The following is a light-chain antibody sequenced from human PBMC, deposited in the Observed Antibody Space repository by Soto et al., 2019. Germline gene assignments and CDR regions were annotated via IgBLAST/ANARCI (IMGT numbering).Light chain of an antibody. CDR3: QQYNNIPFT. V-gene: IGKV4-1*01. Sequence: DIVMTQSPDSLAVSLGERATINCKSSQNILYSTDNKNQLAWYQQKPGQPPKLLISWASARESGVPDRFSGSGSGTDFTLTISSLQAEDVAVYYCQQYNNIPFTFGPGTKVDIK. J-gene: IGKJ3*01. CDR1: QNILYSTDNKNQ. CDR2: WAS.